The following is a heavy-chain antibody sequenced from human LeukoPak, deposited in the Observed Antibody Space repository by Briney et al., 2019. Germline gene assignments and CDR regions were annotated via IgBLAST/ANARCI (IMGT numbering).Heavy chain of an antibody. CDR2: ISYNGNNK. CDR3: ARQQWLLLVWMGSFDR. D-gene: IGHD2-21*02. Sequence: GGSLRLSCAASGFTFSSYAMHWVRRAPGKGLEWVAVISYNGNNKYYADSVKGRFTISRDNSKNTLYLQMNSLRTEDTAVYYCARQQWLLLVWMGSFDRWGQGTLVTVSS. V-gene: IGHV3-30-3*01. J-gene: IGHJ4*02. CDR1: GFTFSSYA.